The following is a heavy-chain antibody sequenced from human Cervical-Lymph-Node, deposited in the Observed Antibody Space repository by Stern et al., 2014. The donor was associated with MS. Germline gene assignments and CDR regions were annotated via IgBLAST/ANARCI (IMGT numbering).Heavy chain of an antibody. V-gene: IGHV1-2*02. CDR1: GYRFTDHY. D-gene: IGHD3-16*01. CDR2: INPTSVGT. CDR3: ARAIQWYYGMYV. Sequence: VQLVQSGAEVEKPGTSVKVSCQASGYRFTDHYMHWVRQTPGQGLEWMGWINPTSVGTDYAQKCLGRITVPSDTSTTTFYMELGDLRSDDTAVYYCARAIQWYYGMYVWGQGTTVTVSS. J-gene: IGHJ6*02.